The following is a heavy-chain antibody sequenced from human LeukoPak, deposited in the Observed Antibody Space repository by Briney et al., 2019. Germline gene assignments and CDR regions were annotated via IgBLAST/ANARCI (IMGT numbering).Heavy chain of an antibody. V-gene: IGHV3-23*01. J-gene: IGHJ4*02. Sequence: PGGSLRLSCAASGFTFSSYAMSWVRQAPGKGLEWVSAISGSGGSTYYAASVKGRFTISRDNPKNTLYLQMNSLRAEDTAVYYRAKVTSGWYRGGFDYWGQGTLVTVSS. CDR1: GFTFSSYA. CDR2: ISGSGGST. D-gene: IGHD6-19*01. CDR3: AKVTSGWYRGGFDY.